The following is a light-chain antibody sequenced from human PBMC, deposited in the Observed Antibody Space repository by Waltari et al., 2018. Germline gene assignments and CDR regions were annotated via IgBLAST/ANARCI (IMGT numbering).Light chain of an antibody. CDR1: QSLLHRDGKTY. CDR2: EVS. V-gene: IGKV2-29*03. CDR3: LQGVQLPFT. J-gene: IGKJ4*01. Sequence: DNVMTPPPLSPSFSPGRPSPIPCKTRQSLLHRDGKTYLYWYLKRPGQSPQLLISEVSSRFAGVPERFSGSGSGTDFTLNISRVQADDVGLYYCLQGVQLPFTFGGGTKVEIQ.